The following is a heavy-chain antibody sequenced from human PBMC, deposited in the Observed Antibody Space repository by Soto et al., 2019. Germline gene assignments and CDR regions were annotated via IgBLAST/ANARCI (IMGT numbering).Heavy chain of an antibody. Sequence: LRLCWTASEGTCISYGRSWIRQTPGKGLEWVSYISSSSSTIYYADCVKGRFTISRDNAKNSLYLQMNSLRDEDTAVYYCARDRPSGSYYQYYYYYYGMDVWGQGTTVTVSS. CDR3: ARDRPSGSYYQYYYYYYGMDV. CDR1: EGTCISYG. V-gene: IGHV3-48*02. D-gene: IGHD1-26*01. J-gene: IGHJ6*02. CDR2: ISSSSSTI.